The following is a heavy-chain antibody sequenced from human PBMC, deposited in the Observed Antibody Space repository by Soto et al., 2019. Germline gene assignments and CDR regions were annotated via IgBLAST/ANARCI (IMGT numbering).Heavy chain of an antibody. Sequence: AASVKVSCKASGYTFTSYAMHWVRQAPGQRLEWMGWINAGNGNTKYSQKFQGRVTITRDTSASTAYMELSSLRSEDTAVYYCARGSLSRWYLPGIRYYYYYGMDVWGQGTPVTVSS. CDR2: INAGNGNT. V-gene: IGHV1-3*01. D-gene: IGHD6-13*01. J-gene: IGHJ6*01. CDR3: ARGSLSRWYLPGIRYYYYYGMDV. CDR1: GYTFTSYA.